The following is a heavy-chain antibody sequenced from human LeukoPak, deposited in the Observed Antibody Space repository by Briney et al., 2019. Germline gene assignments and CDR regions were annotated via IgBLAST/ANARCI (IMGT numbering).Heavy chain of an antibody. D-gene: IGHD1-26*01. CDR2: ISGSGGST. J-gene: IGHJ6*03. CDR3: ARDPYSGGYGDYYYYYMDV. Sequence: GGSLRLSCAASGFTFSSYAMSWVRQAPGKGLEWVSAISGSGGSTYYADSVKGRFTISRDNSKNTLYLQINSLRAEDTAVYYCARDPYSGGYGDYYYYYMDVWGKGTTVTISS. V-gene: IGHV3-23*01. CDR1: GFTFSSYA.